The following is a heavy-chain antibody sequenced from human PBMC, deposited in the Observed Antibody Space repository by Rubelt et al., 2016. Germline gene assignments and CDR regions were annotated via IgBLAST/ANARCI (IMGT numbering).Heavy chain of an antibody. D-gene: IGHD6-6*01. Sequence: QVQLQQWGAGLLKPSETLSLTCAVYGGSFSGYYWRWIRQPPGKGLEWIGEIYHSGSTNYNPSLKSRVTSSVDKSKNQFSLKLSSVTAADTAVYYCASEKWVGSSGFDYWGQGTLVTVSS. V-gene: IGHV4-34*01. CDR1: GGSFSGYY. CDR2: IYHSGST. J-gene: IGHJ4*02. CDR3: ASEKWVGSSGFDY.